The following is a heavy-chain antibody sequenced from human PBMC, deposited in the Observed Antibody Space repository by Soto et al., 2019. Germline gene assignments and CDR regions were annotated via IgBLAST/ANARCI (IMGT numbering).Heavy chain of an antibody. J-gene: IGHJ6*02. CDR2: ISYDGSNK. CDR3: AKDLAHSGAGTRYYYYGMDV. D-gene: IGHD6-13*01. CDR1: GFTFSSYG. V-gene: IGHV3-30*18. Sequence: GGSLRLSCAASGFTFSSYGMHWVRQAPGKGLEWVAVISYDGSNKYYADSVKGRFTISRDNSKNTLYLQMNSLRAEDTAVYYCAKDLAHSGAGTRYYYYGMDVWGQGTTVTVSS.